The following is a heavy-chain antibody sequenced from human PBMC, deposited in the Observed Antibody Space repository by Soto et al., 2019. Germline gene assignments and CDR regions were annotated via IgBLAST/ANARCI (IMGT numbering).Heavy chain of an antibody. D-gene: IGHD3-22*01. CDR3: ARYAFTMIVVAD. J-gene: IGHJ4*02. V-gene: IGHV4-39*01. Sequence: SETLSLTCTVSGGSISSTIYYWGWIRQPPGKGLECIGSIYYSGSTYYNPSLKSRVTISVDTSKNQFSLKLSSVTAADTAVYYCARYAFTMIVVADWGQGNLVTVX. CDR1: GGSISSTIYY. CDR2: IYYSGST.